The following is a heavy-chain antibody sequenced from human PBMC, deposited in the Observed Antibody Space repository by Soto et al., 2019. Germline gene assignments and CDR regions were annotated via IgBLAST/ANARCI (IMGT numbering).Heavy chain of an antibody. D-gene: IGHD2-15*01. Sequence: SETLSLTCTVSGGSISSGGYYWSWIRQHPGKGMEWIGYIYYSGSTYYNPSLKSRVTISVDTSKNQFSLKLSSVTAADTSVYYCARVDDLGYCSGGSCFGFDPWGQGTLVT. V-gene: IGHV4-31*02. J-gene: IGHJ5*02. CDR1: GGSISSGGYY. CDR3: ARVDDLGYCSGGSCFGFDP. CDR2: IYYSGST.